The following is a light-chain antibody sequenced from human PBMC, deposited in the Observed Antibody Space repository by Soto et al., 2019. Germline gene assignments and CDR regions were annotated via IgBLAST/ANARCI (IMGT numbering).Light chain of an antibody. CDR1: TSDLGGYNY. J-gene: IGLJ1*01. V-gene: IGLV2-14*01. CDR2: EVS. Sequence: HSALTQPASVSGSPGQSITISCTGTTSDLGGYNYVSWYQQHPGKVPKLMIYEVSNRPSGVSNRFSGSKSGNTASLTISGLQAEDEAAYYCFSYTTSSAPYVFGTGTKVTVL. CDR3: FSYTTSSAPYV.